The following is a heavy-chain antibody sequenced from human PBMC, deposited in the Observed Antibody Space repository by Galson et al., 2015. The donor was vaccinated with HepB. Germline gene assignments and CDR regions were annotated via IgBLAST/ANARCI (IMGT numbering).Heavy chain of an antibody. CDR2: IYYDGSNR. Sequence: SLRLSCAASGFTLSSYAMHWVRQAPGKGLEWVAVIYYDGSNRYYGGSVKGRVTISRDNSKNTLYLQMDSLRVEDTAVYYCARAYCSNGLCWYYFDKWGQGTLVTVSS. D-gene: IGHD2-8*01. V-gene: IGHV3-30*03. CDR1: GFTLSSYA. J-gene: IGHJ4*02. CDR3: ARAYCSNGLCWYYFDK.